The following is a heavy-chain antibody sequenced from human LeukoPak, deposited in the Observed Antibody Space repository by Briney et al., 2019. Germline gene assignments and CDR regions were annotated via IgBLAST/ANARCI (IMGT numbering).Heavy chain of an antibody. V-gene: IGHV4-39*07. CDR3: QGVVVNYYYYYMDV. J-gene: IGHJ6*03. CDR1: GGSISINSYY. D-gene: IGHD3-22*01. Sequence: SETLSLTCTVSGGSISINSYYWGWIRQPPGKGLEWIGHIYYSGTTYYNPSLKSRVTISVDTSKNQFSLKLSSVTAADTAVYYCQGVVVNYYYYYMDVWGKGTTVTVSS. CDR2: IYYSGTT.